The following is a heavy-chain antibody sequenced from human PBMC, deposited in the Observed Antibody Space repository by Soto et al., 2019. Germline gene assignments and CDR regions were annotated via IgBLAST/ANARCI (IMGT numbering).Heavy chain of an antibody. Sequence: QVQLAESGGGVVQPGRSLRLSCAASGFPFTTYGMHWVREGPGKGLEWVAVITYDGSNKFYADSVKGRFTISRDNSKNTLYLQMSSLRPDDTALYYCVGGQYYFDYRGQGTLVIVS. CDR3: VGGQYYFDY. CDR1: GFPFTTYG. J-gene: IGHJ4*02. V-gene: IGHV3-30*03. CDR2: ITYDGSNK. D-gene: IGHD3-10*01.